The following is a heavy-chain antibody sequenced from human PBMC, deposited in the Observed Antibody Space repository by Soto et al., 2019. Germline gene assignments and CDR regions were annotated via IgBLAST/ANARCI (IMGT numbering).Heavy chain of an antibody. Sequence: EVQLLESGGGLVQPGGSLRLSCAASGFTFSSYTMSWVRQPPGKGLEWISAVSGSGGSTYYADSVKGRFTISRDNSKDTLYLQMHNLRAEDTAVYYCAKPPDYNWNDYWGQGTLVTVSS. V-gene: IGHV3-23*01. CDR2: VSGSGGST. J-gene: IGHJ4*02. D-gene: IGHD1-20*01. CDR3: AKPPDYNWNDY. CDR1: GFTFSSYT.